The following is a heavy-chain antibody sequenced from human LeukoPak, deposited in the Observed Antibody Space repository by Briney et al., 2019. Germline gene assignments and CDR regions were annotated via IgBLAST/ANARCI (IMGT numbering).Heavy chain of an antibody. V-gene: IGHV3-23*01. Sequence: HSGGSLRLSCAASGFTFSDYAMSWVRQAPGKGLEWVSAISVSDGSTYYADSVKGRFTISRDNSKNTLYLQMNSLRAEDTAVYYCARAGYSSSWYYFDYWGQGTLVTVSS. D-gene: IGHD6-13*01. J-gene: IGHJ4*02. CDR1: GFTFSDYA. CDR3: ARAGYSSSWYYFDY. CDR2: ISVSDGST.